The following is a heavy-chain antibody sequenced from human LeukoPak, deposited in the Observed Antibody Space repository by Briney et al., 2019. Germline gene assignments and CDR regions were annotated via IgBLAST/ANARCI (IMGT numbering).Heavy chain of an antibody. Sequence: ASVKVSCKASGGTFSSYAISWVRQAPGQGLEWMGGIIPIFGTANYAQKFQGRITVTADESTSTAYMELSSLRSEDTAVYYCASGPIQLWLYYFDYWGQGTLVTVSS. D-gene: IGHD5-18*01. CDR2: IIPIFGTA. V-gene: IGHV1-69*13. CDR3: ASGPIQLWLYYFDY. J-gene: IGHJ4*02. CDR1: GGTFSSYA.